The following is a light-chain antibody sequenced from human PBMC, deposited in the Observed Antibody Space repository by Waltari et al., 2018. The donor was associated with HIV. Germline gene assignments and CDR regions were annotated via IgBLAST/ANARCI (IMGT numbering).Light chain of an antibody. CDR3: ATWDDTQNGWV. Sequence: QSVLTQPPSASGAPGHRVIISCSGSTSNIGTNPIIWYHHLPGTAPRLLIEDKNQRPSGVPDRFSGSKSGTSGSLAMSGLQSEDESDYYCATWDDTQNGWVFGAGTKLTVL. J-gene: IGLJ3*02. CDR1: TSNIGTNP. V-gene: IGLV1-44*01. CDR2: DKN.